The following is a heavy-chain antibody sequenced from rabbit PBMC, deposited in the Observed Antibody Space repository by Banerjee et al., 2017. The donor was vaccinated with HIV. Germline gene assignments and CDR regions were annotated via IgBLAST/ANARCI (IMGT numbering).Heavy chain of an antibody. V-gene: IGHV1S45*01. Sequence: QEQLEESGGDLVKPGASLTLTCKASGFDFSSNYWMCWVRQAPGKGLEWIGCIRTSDVYTYYATWAKGRFTISKTSSTTVTLQMTSLTAADTATYFCARYVDTTYYNLWGPGTLVTVS. CDR2: IRTSDVYT. CDR1: GFDFSSNYW. D-gene: IGHD1-1*01. J-gene: IGHJ4*01. CDR3: ARYVDTTYYNL.